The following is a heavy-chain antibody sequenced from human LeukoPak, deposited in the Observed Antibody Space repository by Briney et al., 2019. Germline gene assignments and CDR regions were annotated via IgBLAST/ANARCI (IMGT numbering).Heavy chain of an antibody. D-gene: IGHD3-10*01. CDR3: ARVPSGAYYFDY. J-gene: IGHJ4*02. CDR1: GGTFSSYA. Sequence: SVKVSCKASGGTFSSYAISWVRQAPGQGLEWMGGIIPIFGTANYAQKFQGRVTITADESTSTAYMELSSLRSEDAAVYYCARVPSGAYYFDYWGQGTLVTVSS. V-gene: IGHV1-69*13. CDR2: IIPIFGTA.